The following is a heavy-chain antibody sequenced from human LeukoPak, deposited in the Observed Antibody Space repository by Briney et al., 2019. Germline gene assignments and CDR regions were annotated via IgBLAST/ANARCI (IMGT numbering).Heavy chain of an antibody. J-gene: IGHJ6*02. Sequence: ASVKVSCKASGYTFTSYVISWVRQAPGQGLEWMGWISAYNGNTNYAQKLQGRVTMTTDTSTSTAYMELRSLRSDDTAVYYCAREGQWELLTSYYYYGMDVWGQGTTVTVSS. V-gene: IGHV1-18*01. D-gene: IGHD1-26*01. CDR1: GYTFTSYV. CDR2: ISAYNGNT. CDR3: AREGQWELLTSYYYYGMDV.